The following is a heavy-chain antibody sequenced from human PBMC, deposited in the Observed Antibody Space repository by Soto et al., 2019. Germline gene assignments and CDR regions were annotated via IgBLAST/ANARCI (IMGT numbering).Heavy chain of an antibody. CDR1: GYTFSNYG. Sequence: QVQLVQSGAEVKKPGASVKVSCKASGYTFSNYGMHWVRQAPGKGLEWVAIISSDGSNKYYADSVKGRFTISRDDSKNTLYLQMNSLGADDTAIYYCAKKSLHDYGNFYFDYWGQGTLVTVSS. CDR2: ISSDGSNK. CDR3: AKKSLHDYGNFYFDY. D-gene: IGHD4-17*01. V-gene: IGHV3-30*18. J-gene: IGHJ4*02.